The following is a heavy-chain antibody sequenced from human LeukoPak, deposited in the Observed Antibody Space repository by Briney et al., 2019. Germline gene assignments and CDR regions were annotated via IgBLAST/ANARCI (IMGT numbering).Heavy chain of an antibody. Sequence: PGGSLRLSCAASGFTFSSYSMNWVRQAPGKGLEWVSSISSSSSYIYYADSVKGRFTISRDNAKNSLYLQMNSLRAEDTAVYYCARMLAAAGNFAPYYFDYWGQGTLVTVSS. D-gene: IGHD6-13*01. CDR3: ARMLAAAGNFAPYYFDY. CDR1: GFTFSSYS. V-gene: IGHV3-21*04. CDR2: ISSSSSYI. J-gene: IGHJ4*02.